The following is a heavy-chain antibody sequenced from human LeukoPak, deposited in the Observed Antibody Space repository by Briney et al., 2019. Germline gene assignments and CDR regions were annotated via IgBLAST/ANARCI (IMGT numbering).Heavy chain of an antibody. CDR3: AGGDGWLPDF. CDR1: GGSFSGYY. CDR2: INHSGST. D-gene: IGHD5-12*01. Sequence: PSETLSLTCAVYGGSFSGYYWSWIRQPPGKGLEWIGEINHSGSTNYNPSLQSRVTISVDTSKNQFSLNFYSVTSADTAMYYCAGGDGWLPDFWGQGTLVTVSS. V-gene: IGHV4-34*01. J-gene: IGHJ4*02.